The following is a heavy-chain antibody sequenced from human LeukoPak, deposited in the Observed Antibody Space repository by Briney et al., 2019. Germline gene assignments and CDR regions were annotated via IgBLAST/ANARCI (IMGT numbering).Heavy chain of an antibody. CDR2: IYSSGST. CDR1: GGSISSYY. CDR3: ARHPPRGPLNDAFDI. V-gene: IGHV4-4*09. Sequence: SETLSLTCTVSGGSISSYYWSWIRQPPGKGLEWIGYIYSSGSTNYNPSLKSRVTISLETSKNQFSLKLTSVTAADTAVFYCARHPPRGPLNDAFDIWGQGTLVTVSS. J-gene: IGHJ3*02.